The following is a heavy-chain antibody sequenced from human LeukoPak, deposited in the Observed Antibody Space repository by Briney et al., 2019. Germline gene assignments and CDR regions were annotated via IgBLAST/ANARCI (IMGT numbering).Heavy chain of an antibody. V-gene: IGHV3-23*01. Sequence: PGGSLRLSCAASGFTFSSYAMSWVRQAPGKGLEWVSAISGSGGSTYYADSVKGRFTISRDNSKNTLYLQMNSLRAEDTAVYYCAKGDSSGYYYVSHYFDYWGQGTLVTVSS. CDR2: ISGSGGST. CDR3: AKGDSSGYYYVSHYFDY. D-gene: IGHD3-22*01. J-gene: IGHJ4*02. CDR1: GFTFSSYA.